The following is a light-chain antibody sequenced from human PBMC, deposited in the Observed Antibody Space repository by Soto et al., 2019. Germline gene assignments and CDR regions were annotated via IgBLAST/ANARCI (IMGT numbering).Light chain of an antibody. CDR3: QQYYSYPLS. CDR2: AAS. CDR1: LGIRSY. V-gene: IGKV1-8*01. Sequence: AVRMTQSPSSLSAFTGDRVTSTCRASLGIRSYLAWYQQKPGKAPNLLIYAASTLQTGVPSRFSGSGSGTDFTLTISCLQPEDSATYYCQQYYSYPLSFGGGTRVEIK. J-gene: IGKJ4*01.